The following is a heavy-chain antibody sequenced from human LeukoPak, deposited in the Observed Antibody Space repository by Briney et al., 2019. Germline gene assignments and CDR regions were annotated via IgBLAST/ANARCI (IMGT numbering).Heavy chain of an antibody. J-gene: IGHJ3*02. CDR3: ARLVCPGSSTCSIGGYAAFDI. Sequence: SVKVSCKASGDTFINSSISWVRQAPGQGLEWMGQIIQISGTPNYAQNFQGRVTIAADEFSSTAYMELRSLRSDDTAVYYCARLVCPGSSTCSIGGYAAFDIWGQGTMVTVSS. CDR2: IIQISGTP. V-gene: IGHV1-69*13. D-gene: IGHD2-2*01. CDR1: GDTFINSS.